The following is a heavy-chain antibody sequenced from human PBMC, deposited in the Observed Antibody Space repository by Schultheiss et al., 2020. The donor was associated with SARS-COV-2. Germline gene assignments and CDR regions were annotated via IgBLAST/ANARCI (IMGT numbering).Heavy chain of an antibody. CDR3: ARNLDKSGWFDP. Sequence: SQTLSLTCTVSGGSISSYYWSWIRQPPGKGLEWIGYIYYSGSTNYNPSLKSRVTISVDTSKNQFSLKLSSVTAADTAVYYCARNLDKSGWFDPWGQGTLVTVSS. CDR1: GGSISSYY. J-gene: IGHJ5*02. CDR2: IYYSGST. V-gene: IGHV4-59*01.